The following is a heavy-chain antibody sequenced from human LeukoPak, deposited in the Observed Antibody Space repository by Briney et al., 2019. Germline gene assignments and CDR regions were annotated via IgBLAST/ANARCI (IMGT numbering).Heavy chain of an antibody. D-gene: IGHD5-18*01. Sequence: PGESLRLSCAASGFTVSGNYMSWVRQAPGKGLEWVSVIYSGGRTHYADSVKGRFTISRDNSNNTLYLQMNSQRAEDTAVYYCARIRDTALVIDYWGQGTLVTVSS. V-gene: IGHV3-53*01. J-gene: IGHJ4*02. CDR2: IYSGGRT. CDR1: GFTVSGNY. CDR3: ARIRDTALVIDY.